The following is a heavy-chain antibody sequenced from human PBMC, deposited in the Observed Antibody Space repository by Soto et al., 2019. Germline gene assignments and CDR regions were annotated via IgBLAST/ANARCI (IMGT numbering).Heavy chain of an antibody. V-gene: IGHV1-2*04. D-gene: IGHD5-18*01. J-gene: IGHJ4*02. Sequence: QVQLVQSGAEVKKLGAPVKVSCKASGYTFTAYYIHWVRQAPGQGLEWVGWINPNSGDTNYAQRFQGWVTMTGDTSVSTAYMDLTRLRSDDTAVYYCARGGYTYGYGLDYWGQGTLVTVSS. CDR3: ARGGYTYGYGLDY. CDR1: GYTFTAYY. CDR2: INPNSGDT.